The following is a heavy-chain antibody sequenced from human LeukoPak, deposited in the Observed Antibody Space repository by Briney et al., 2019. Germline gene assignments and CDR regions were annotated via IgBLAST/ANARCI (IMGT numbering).Heavy chain of an antibody. V-gene: IGHV3-49*03. CDR2: IRSKAYGGTI. CDR1: GFTFGDYA. Sequence: PGGSLRLSCRASGFTFGDYAMSWFRQAPGQGLEWVGFIRSKAYGGTIEYAASVKGRFTMSRDDSKSIAYLQMNSLKTEDTAVYYCTRDSYSSGWLNDAFDIWGQGTMVTVSS. J-gene: IGHJ3*02. D-gene: IGHD6-19*01. CDR3: TRDSYSSGWLNDAFDI.